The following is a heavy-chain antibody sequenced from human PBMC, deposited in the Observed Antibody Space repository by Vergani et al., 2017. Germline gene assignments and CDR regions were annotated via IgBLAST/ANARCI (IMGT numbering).Heavy chain of an antibody. Sequence: QMHLQESGPGLVKPSETLSLSCTVSGGSFSSDYWSWIRQPAGERLEWIGRVSATGSAVYNPSLSSRVTLSVDTSKNQVSLRLRSVTAADTAMYFCARDRIVDPAFDLWGKGATVTVSP. V-gene: IGHV4-4*07. J-gene: IGHJ6*04. D-gene: IGHD2/OR15-2a*01. CDR2: VSATGSA. CDR3: ARDRIVDPAFDL. CDR1: GGSFSSDY.